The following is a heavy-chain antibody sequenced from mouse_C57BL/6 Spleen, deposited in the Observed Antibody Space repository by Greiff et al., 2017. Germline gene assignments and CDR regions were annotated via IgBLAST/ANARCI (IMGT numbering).Heavy chain of an antibody. V-gene: IGHV1-82*01. CDR1: GYAFSSSW. J-gene: IGHJ2*01. CDR2: IYPGDGDT. CDR3: ARRGTTVVALDY. D-gene: IGHD1-1*01. Sequence: QVQLQQSGPELVKPGASVKISCKASGYAFSSSWMHWVKQRPGKGLEWIGRIYPGDGDTNYNGKFKGKATLTADKSSSTAYMQLSSLTSEDSAVYFCARRGTTVVALDYWGQGTTLTVSS.